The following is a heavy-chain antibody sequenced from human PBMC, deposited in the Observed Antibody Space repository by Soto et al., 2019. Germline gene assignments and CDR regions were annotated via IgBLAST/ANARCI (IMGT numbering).Heavy chain of an antibody. CDR1: GGSISSYY. CDR2: IYTSGST. J-gene: IGHJ3*02. D-gene: IGHD3-10*01. CDR3: ARDRLQEFLWFGAGPTSDSFDI. V-gene: IGHV4-4*07. Sequence: TLXLTCTVSGGSISSYYWSWIRQRAGRGLEWIGRIYTSGSTNYNPSLKSRVTMSVDTSKNQFSLKLSSVTAADTAVYYCARDRLQEFLWFGAGPTSDSFDIWGQGTMVTVSS.